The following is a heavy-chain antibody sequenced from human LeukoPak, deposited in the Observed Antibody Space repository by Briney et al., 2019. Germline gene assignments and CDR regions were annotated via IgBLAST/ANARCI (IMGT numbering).Heavy chain of an antibody. CDR3: VRDLGGRSGH. CDR2: INEDGSTT. Sequence: GGSLRLSCAASGFAFSSNWMHWVRQAPGKGLVWVSRINEDGSTTSYADSVKGRSTIFGDNAKNTLYLQMNSLRAEDTAVYYCVRDLGGRSGHWGQGTLVTVSS. CDR1: GFAFSSNW. J-gene: IGHJ4*02. V-gene: IGHV3-74*01. D-gene: IGHD1-26*01.